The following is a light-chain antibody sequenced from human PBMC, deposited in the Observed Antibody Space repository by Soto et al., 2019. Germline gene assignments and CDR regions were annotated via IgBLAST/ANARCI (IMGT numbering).Light chain of an antibody. V-gene: IGKV3-15*01. J-gene: IGKJ5*01. CDR2: GAS. CDR1: QSVSSN. CDR3: QQYSNWPPIT. Sequence: EIVMTQSPATLSVSPGERATLSCRASQSVSSNLAWYQQKPGQAPRLLIYGASTRATGIPARFSGSGSWTEFTLTISSLQSEDFAVYYCQQYSNWPPITFGQGTRLEIK.